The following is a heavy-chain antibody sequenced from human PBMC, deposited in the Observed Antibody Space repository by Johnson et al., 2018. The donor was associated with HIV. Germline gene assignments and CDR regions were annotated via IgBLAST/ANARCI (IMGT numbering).Heavy chain of an antibody. J-gene: IGHJ3*01. CDR2: IRHDGNNK. D-gene: IGHD3-3*01. V-gene: IGHV3-30*02. CDR3: ARGHTWPKSGFDF. CDR1: GFTFSGYG. Sequence: QVQLVESGGGVVQPGWSLRLSCAVSGFTFSGYGMHWVRQTPGKGLEWVAFIRHDGNNKYYADSMKGRFIISRDNSKNMLYLEMKSLTTEGTAVYYCARGHTWPKSGFDFWGQGTMVTVSS.